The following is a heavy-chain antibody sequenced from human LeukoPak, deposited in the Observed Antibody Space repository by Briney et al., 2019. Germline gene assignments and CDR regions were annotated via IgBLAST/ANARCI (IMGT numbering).Heavy chain of an antibody. J-gene: IGHJ5*02. CDR2: IYTSGST. CDR1: GGSISSYY. CDR3: ARDRDCSSTSCYKGDWFDP. V-gene: IGHV4-4*07. D-gene: IGHD2-2*02. Sequence: SETLSLTCTVSGGSISSYYWSWIRQPAGKGLEWIGRIYTSGSTNYNPSLKSRVTMSVDTPKNQFSLKLSSVTAADTAVYYCARDRDCSSTSCYKGDWFDPWGQGTLVTVSS.